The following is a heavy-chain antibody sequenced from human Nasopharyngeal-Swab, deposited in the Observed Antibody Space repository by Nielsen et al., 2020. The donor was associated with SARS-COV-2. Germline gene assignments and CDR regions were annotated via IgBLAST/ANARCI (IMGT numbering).Heavy chain of an antibody. J-gene: IGHJ4*02. D-gene: IGHD5-18*01. V-gene: IGHV1-46*01. Sequence: ASVKVSCKASGHTFTNHFMHWVRQAPGQGLEWMGMINPSGGSAGYAKNFQDRVTATRDTSTSTVYMELSSLSSEDTAVYYCARGYSYGLAYWGQGTLVTVSP. CDR3: ARGYSYGLAY. CDR1: GHTFTNHF. CDR2: INPSGGSA.